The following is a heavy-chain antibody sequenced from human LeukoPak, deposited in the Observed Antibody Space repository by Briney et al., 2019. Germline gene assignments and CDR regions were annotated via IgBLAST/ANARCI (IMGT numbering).Heavy chain of an antibody. D-gene: IGHD1-26*01. CDR3: ARDGPEWELLERLSSYYFDY. J-gene: IGHJ4*02. Sequence: PGGSLRLSYAASGFTFSSYSMNWVRQAPGKGLEWDSSISSSSSYIYYADSVKGRFAISRDNAKNSLYLQMNSLRAEDTAVYYCARDGPEWELLERLSSYYFDYWGQGTLVTVSS. CDR2: ISSSSSYI. V-gene: IGHV3-21*01. CDR1: GFTFSSYS.